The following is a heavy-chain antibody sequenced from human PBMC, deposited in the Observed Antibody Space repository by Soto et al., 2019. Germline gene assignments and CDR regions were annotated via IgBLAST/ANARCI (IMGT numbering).Heavy chain of an antibody. CDR1: GYTFTSYG. Sequence: QVQLVQSGAEVKKPGASVKVSCKASGYTFTSYGIIWVRQAPGQGLEWMGWISAYNGNTNYAQKLQGRVTMTTDTATRTAYMELRSRRSDDTAVYYCAREQGVTMVRYLKDGMDVWGQGTTVTVSS. CDR2: ISAYNGNT. CDR3: AREQGVTMVRYLKDGMDV. J-gene: IGHJ6*02. V-gene: IGHV1-18*01. D-gene: IGHD3-10*01.